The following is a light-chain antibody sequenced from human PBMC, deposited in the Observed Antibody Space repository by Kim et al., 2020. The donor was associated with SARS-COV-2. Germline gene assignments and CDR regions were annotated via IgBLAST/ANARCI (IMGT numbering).Light chain of an antibody. CDR1: QSVSSTY. V-gene: IGKV3-20*01. CDR3: QQYGYSPYT. J-gene: IGKJ2*01. CDR2: GAS. Sequence: EFVLTQSPGTLSLSPGERATLSCRASQSVSSTYLAWYQQKPGQAPRLLIYGASTRATGIPDRFSGSGSGTDFTLTISRLEPEDFAVYSCQQYGYSPYTFGQGTKLEI.